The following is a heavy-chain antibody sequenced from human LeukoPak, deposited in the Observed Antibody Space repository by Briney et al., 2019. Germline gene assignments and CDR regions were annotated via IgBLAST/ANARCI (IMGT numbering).Heavy chain of an antibody. CDR1: GYTFTGYH. CDR2: INPNSGGT. J-gene: IGHJ4*02. D-gene: IGHD3-10*01. Sequence: ASVKVSCKASGYTFTGYHMHWVRQAPGQGLEWMGWINPNSGGTNYAQKFQGRVTMTRDTSISTAYMELSRLRSDDTAVYYCARVITMVRGVKFLGYWGQGTLVTVSS. V-gene: IGHV1-2*02. CDR3: ARVITMVRGVKFLGY.